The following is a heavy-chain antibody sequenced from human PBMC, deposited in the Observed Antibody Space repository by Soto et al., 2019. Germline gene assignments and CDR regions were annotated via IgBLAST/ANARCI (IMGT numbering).Heavy chain of an antibody. CDR3: AKDYYGSGAINWFDP. CDR2: ISGSGGST. J-gene: IGHJ5*02. V-gene: IGHV3-23*01. Sequence: EVQLLESGGGLVQPGGSLRLSCAASGFTFSSYAMSRVRQAPGKGLEWVSAISGSGGSTYYADSVKGRFTISRDNSKNTLYLQMNSLRAEDTAVYYCAKDYYGSGAINWFDPWGQGTLVTVSS. CDR1: GFTFSSYA. D-gene: IGHD3-10*01.